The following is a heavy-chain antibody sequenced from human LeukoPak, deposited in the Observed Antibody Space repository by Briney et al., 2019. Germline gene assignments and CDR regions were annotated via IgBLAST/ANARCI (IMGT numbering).Heavy chain of an antibody. CDR3: ARDGGIVPFDI. J-gene: IGHJ3*02. D-gene: IGHD2-8*01. CDR1: GFTFSSYA. CDR2: ISSNGGST. Sequence: GGSLRLSCAASGFTFSSYAMHWVRQAPGKGLEYVSAISSNGGSTYYANSVKGRFTISRDNSKNTLYLQMGSLRAEDMAVYYCARDGGIVPFDIWGQGTMVTVSS. V-gene: IGHV3-64*01.